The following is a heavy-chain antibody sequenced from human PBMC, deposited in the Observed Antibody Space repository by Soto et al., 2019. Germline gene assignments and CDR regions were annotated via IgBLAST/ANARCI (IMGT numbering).Heavy chain of an antibody. CDR3: ARRGVAVAGIDY. CDR1: GYTFTSYA. Sequence: ASVKVSCKASGYTFTSYAMHWVRQAPGQRLEWMGWINAGNGNTKYSQKFQGRVTITRDTSASTAYMELSSLRSEDTAVYYCARRGVAVAGIDYWGQGTLVTVSS. D-gene: IGHD6-19*01. J-gene: IGHJ4*02. V-gene: IGHV1-3*01. CDR2: INAGNGNT.